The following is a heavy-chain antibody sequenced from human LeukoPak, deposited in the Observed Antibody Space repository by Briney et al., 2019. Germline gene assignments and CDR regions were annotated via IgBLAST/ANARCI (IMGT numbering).Heavy chain of an antibody. Sequence: GGSLRLSWAASGFTLSSSRMHWVRQAPGKGLVWVSRITRDGSSTTYADSVKGRFTTSRDNAKNTLYLQMDSLRDDDTAVYYCARDPGYESWGPFWGGMDVWGNGTTVIVSS. CDR3: ARDPGYESWGPFWGGMDV. J-gene: IGHJ6*04. V-gene: IGHV3-74*01. CDR1: GFTLSSSR. D-gene: IGHD3-16*01. CDR2: ITRDGSST.